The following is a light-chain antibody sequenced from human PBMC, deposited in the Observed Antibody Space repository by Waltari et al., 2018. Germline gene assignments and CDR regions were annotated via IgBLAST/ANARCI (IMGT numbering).Light chain of an antibody. CDR3: MQALQTPYT. CDR1: QSLLHTNGYSY. Sequence: DIVMTQSPLSLPVTPGEPASISCRSSQSLLHTNGYSYLDWYLQKPGQSPQLLLYLVSQRASGVPDRFSGSGSGTDFTLKISRVEAEDVGVYYCMQALQTPYTFGQGTKLEIK. CDR2: LVS. V-gene: IGKV2-28*01. J-gene: IGKJ2*01.